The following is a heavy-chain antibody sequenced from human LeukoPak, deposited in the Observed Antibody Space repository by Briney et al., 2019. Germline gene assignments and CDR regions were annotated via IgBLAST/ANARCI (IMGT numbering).Heavy chain of an antibody. CDR3: ARSGGSYGWFDP. D-gene: IGHD1-26*01. CDR2: IYYSGST. Sequence: SETLSLTCTVSGGSINNYYWTWIRQPPGKGLEWIGYIYYSGSTNSNPSLKSRVTISVDTSKNQFSLKLSSVSAADTAMYYCARSGGSYGWFDPWGQGTLVTVSS. J-gene: IGHJ5*02. CDR1: GGSINNYY. V-gene: IGHV4-59*01.